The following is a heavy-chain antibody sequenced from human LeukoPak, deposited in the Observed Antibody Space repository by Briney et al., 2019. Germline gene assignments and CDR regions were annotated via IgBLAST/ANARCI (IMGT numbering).Heavy chain of an antibody. J-gene: IGHJ4*02. CDR1: GGSFSGYY. CDR3: ARATYSSGWYWVY. V-gene: IGHV4-34*01. CDR2: IYYSGST. Sequence: SETLSLTCAVYGGSFSGYYWSWIRQPPGKGLEWIGSIYYSGSTYYNPSLKSRVTIPVDTSKKQFSLKLNSVAAADTAVYYCARATYSSGWYWVYWGQGTLVTVSS. D-gene: IGHD6-19*01.